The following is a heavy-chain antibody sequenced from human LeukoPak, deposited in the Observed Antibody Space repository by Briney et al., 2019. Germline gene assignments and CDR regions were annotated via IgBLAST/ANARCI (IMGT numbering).Heavy chain of an antibody. J-gene: IGHJ4*02. CDR3: AKDPYYYGSGGYTFDY. Sequence: GGSLRLSCAASGFTFSSYGMHWVRQAPGKGLEWVAVISYDGSNKYYADSVKGRFTISRDNSKNTLYLQMNSLRAEDTAVYYCAKDPYYYGSGGYTFDYWGQGTLVTVSS. CDR1: GFTFSSYG. D-gene: IGHD3-10*01. CDR2: ISYDGSNK. V-gene: IGHV3-30*18.